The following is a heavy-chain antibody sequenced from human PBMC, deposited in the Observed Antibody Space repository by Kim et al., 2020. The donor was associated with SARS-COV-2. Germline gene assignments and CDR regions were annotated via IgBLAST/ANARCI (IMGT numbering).Heavy chain of an antibody. J-gene: IGHJ4*02. Sequence: GGSLRLSCAASGFTFNNYWMHWVRQAPGKGLVWVSRVNTDGTITNYADSVNGRFTISGDNAKSTLSLQMNSLRAEDTAVYYCARDLTGSGSVRGQGTLVTVSS. CDR1: GFTFNNYW. V-gene: IGHV3-74*01. CDR2: VNTDGTIT. CDR3: ARDLTGSGSV. D-gene: IGHD3-10*01.